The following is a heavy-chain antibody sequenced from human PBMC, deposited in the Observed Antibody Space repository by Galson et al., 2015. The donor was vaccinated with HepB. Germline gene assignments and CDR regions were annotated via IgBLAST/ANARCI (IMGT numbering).Heavy chain of an antibody. Sequence: SVKVSCKASGYTFTSYGISWVRQAPGQGLEWMGWISAYNGNTNYAQKLQGRVTMTTDTSTSTAYMELRSLRSDDTAVYYCARAPGEGSGSYSYYYYYYMDVWGKGTTVTVSS. D-gene: IGHD3-10*01. V-gene: IGHV1-18*01. J-gene: IGHJ6*03. CDR1: GYTFTSYG. CDR2: ISAYNGNT. CDR3: ARAPGEGSGSYSYYYYYYMDV.